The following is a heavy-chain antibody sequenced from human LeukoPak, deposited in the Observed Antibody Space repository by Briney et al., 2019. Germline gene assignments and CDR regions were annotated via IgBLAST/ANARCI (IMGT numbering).Heavy chain of an antibody. D-gene: IGHD2-15*01. CDR1: GYTFTTYA. CDR2: INAGTAYT. Sequence: ASVKVSCKAPGYTFTTYAMHWVRQAPGQRLEWMGWINAGTAYTKYSQKFQGRVTFTRDTSASTAYMELSSLRSEDTAVYYCAREYCSGGSCYPRSYWGQGTLVTVSS. V-gene: IGHV1-3*01. CDR3: AREYCSGGSCYPRSY. J-gene: IGHJ4*02.